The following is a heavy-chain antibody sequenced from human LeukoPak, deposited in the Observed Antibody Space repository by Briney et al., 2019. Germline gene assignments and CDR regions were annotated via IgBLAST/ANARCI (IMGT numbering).Heavy chain of an antibody. Sequence: GGSLRLSCAASGFTFSSNWMYWVRQAPGKGLMWVSRCNSDGSGTTYVDSVKGRFTVSRDNAKNTLYLQMSSLRAEGTAVYYCATSSVWGSAFNIWGQGTMVTVSS. J-gene: IGHJ3*02. CDR2: CNSDGSGT. D-gene: IGHD3-16*01. V-gene: IGHV3-74*01. CDR1: GFTFSSNW. CDR3: ATSSVWGSAFNI.